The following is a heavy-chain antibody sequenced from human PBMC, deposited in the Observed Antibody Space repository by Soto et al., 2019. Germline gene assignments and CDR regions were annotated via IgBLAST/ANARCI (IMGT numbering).Heavy chain of an antibody. Sequence: EVLLVESGGGLVQPRGSLRLSCVATGFTFINYAMRWVRQAPGTRLEWVAGIGGSGNHTCYASFAKGRFTVSRDNSRTTGHLQMNILRAEDTAIYYCAIDFGGYRVVPLNNWGQGTRVIV. J-gene: IGHJ4*02. V-gene: IGHV3-23*04. CDR3: AIDFGGYRVVPLNN. CDR2: IGGSGNHT. CDR1: GFTFINYA. D-gene: IGHD5-12*01.